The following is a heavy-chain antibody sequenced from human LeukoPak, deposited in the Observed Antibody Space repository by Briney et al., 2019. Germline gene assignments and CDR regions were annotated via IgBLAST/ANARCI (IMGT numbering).Heavy chain of an antibody. D-gene: IGHD3-10*01. V-gene: IGHV1-69*05. CDR3: ASGITMVRGVIKGPHYFDY. J-gene: IGHJ4*02. Sequence: VMVSWKASGGTFSSYAISWVRQAPGQGLEWMGGIIPMFGKANDAQKFQGRVTITTDESTSTAYMELSSLRSEDTAVYYCASGITMVRGVIKGPHYFDYWGQGTLVAGSS. CDR1: GGTFSSYA. CDR2: IIPMFGKA.